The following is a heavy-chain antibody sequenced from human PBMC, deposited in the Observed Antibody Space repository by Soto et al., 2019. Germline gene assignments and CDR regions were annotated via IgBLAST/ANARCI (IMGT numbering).Heavy chain of an antibody. Sequence: QVQLVESGGGVVQPGRSLRLSCAASGFTFSSYGTHWVRQAPGKGLEWVAVISYDGSNKYYADSVKGRFTISRDNSKNTLYLQMNSLRAEDTAVYYCATPIKRLSPYGMDVWGQGTTVTVSS. J-gene: IGHJ6*02. CDR1: GFTFSSYG. CDR2: ISYDGSNK. V-gene: IGHV3-30*03. CDR3: ATPIKRLSPYGMDV.